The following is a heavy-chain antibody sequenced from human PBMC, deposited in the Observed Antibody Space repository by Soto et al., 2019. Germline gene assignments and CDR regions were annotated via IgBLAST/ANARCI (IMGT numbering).Heavy chain of an antibody. CDR3: ARVASDYFGNGAFDI. J-gene: IGHJ3*02. Sequence: QVQLQESGPGLVKPSQTLSLTCAVSGASISSTGYYWSWIRQHPGKGLEWIGYISYNGGTFYNPSLEXRXVXXRETSRTQFSLKLKSMTAADTAVYYCARVASDYFGNGAFDIWGQGPVVTVSS. D-gene: IGHD3-22*01. V-gene: IGHV4-31*11. CDR2: ISYNGGT. CDR1: GASISSTGYY.